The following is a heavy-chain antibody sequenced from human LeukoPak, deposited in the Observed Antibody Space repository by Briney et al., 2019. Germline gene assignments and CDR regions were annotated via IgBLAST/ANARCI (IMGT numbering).Heavy chain of an antibody. CDR1: GGSFSGYY. CDR2: INHSGST. D-gene: IGHD4-23*01. V-gene: IGHV4-34*01. Sequence: KPSETLSLTCAVYGGSFSGYYWSWIRQPPGKGLEWIGEINHSGSTNYNPSLKSRVTISVDTSKNQFSLKLSSVTAADTAVYYCARGPYGGNAASYFDHWGQGTLVTVSS. J-gene: IGHJ4*02. CDR3: ARGPYGGNAASYFDH.